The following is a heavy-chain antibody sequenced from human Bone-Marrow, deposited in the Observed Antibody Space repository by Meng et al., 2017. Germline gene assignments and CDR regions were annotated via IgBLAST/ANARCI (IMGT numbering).Heavy chain of an antibody. J-gene: IGHJ2*01. V-gene: IGHV4-34*01. CDR2: INHSANT. D-gene: IGHD4-17*01. Sequence: QFHLPQKGECLSKPSETLYLTCAGYSGSFCRYNSSWIREPPWKQPEWIGEINHSANTNYDTSLKRPLTITVDTSKDHSSLKLGSVTAADTAVDYSARCRVTTVTTPNWNFDHWGHGTLVTVSS. CDR1: SGSFCRYN. CDR3: ARCRVTTVTTPNWNFDH.